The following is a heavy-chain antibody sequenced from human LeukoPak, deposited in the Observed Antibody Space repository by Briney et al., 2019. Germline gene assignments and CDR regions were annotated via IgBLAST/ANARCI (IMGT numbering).Heavy chain of an antibody. Sequence: GGTLRLSCAASGFSFSTYVMSWVRQAPGKGLEWVSGIGASGGSTDYADSVKGRFTISRDNAKNSLYLQMNSLRAEDTAVYYCARVGGVYYGDWKNFDYWGQGTLVTVSS. CDR1: GFSFSTYV. CDR3: ARVGGVYYGDWKNFDY. J-gene: IGHJ4*02. V-gene: IGHV3-23*01. CDR2: IGASGGST. D-gene: IGHD4-17*01.